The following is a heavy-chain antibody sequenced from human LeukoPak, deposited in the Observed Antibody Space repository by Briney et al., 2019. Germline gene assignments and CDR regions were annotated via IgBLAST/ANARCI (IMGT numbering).Heavy chain of an antibody. CDR1: GFTFSSYA. CDR2: ISGSGGST. V-gene: IGHV3-23*01. Sequence: GGSLRLSCAASGFTFSSYAMSWVRQAPGKGLKWVSVISGSGGSTYYADSVKGRFTISRDNSRDTLYLQMNSLRAEDTAVYYCAKGYYDYVWGSYYFDYWGQGTLVTVSS. CDR3: AKGYYDYVWGSYYFDY. D-gene: IGHD3-16*01. J-gene: IGHJ4*02.